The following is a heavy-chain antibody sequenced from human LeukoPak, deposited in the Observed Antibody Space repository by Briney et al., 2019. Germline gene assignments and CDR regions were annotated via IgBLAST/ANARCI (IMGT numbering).Heavy chain of an antibody. CDR3: ARHGSSSPGDY. CDR1: GGSISSSSYY. V-gene: IGHV4-39*01. J-gene: IGHJ4*02. CDR2: IYYSGST. D-gene: IGHD6-6*01. Sequence: SETLSLTCTVSGGSISSSSYYWGWIRQPPGKGLEWIGSIYYSGSTYYNPSLKSRVTISVDTSKNQFSLKLSSVTAADTAVYYCARHGSSSPGDYWGQGTLVTVSS.